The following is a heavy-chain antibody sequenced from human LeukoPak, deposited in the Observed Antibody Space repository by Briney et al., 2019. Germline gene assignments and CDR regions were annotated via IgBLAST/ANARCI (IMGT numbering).Heavy chain of an antibody. D-gene: IGHD2-2*01. V-gene: IGHV1-69*06. CDR1: GGTFSIYA. CDR3: ARDQGEKCQLLSG. Sequence: SVTVSFKASGGTFSIYAISWVRQAPGQGLEWMGRIIPIFGTANYAQKFQGRVTITADKSTSTAYMELGSLRSEDTAVYHCARDQGEKCQLLSGWGQGTLVTVSS. J-gene: IGHJ4*02. CDR2: IIPIFGTA.